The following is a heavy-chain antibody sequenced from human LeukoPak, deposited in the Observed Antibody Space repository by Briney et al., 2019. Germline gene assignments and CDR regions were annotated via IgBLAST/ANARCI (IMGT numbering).Heavy chain of an antibody. V-gene: IGHV3-30*18. CDR3: AKDPGDFDLDYYFDY. D-gene: IGHD2-21*02. Sequence: PGRSLRLSCAASGFTFSSYGMHWVRQAPGKGLEWVAVISYDGSNKYYADSVKGRFTISRDNSKNTLYLQMNSLRAEDTAVYYCAKDPGDFDLDYYFDYWGQGTLVTVSS. CDR1: GFTFSSYG. CDR2: ISYDGSNK. J-gene: IGHJ4*02.